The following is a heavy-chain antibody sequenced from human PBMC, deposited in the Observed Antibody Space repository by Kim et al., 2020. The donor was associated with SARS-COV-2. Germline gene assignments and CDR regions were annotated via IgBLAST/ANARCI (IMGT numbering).Heavy chain of an antibody. CDR3: AAETTVTTLPYYYYGMDV. D-gene: IGHD4-17*01. J-gene: IGHJ6*01. CDR1: GFTFTSSA. Sequence: SVKVSCKASGFTFTSSAMQWVRQARGQRLEWIGWIVVGSGNTNYAQKFQERVTITRDMSTSTAYMELSSLRSEDTAVYYCAAETTVTTLPYYYYGMDVWGQGTTVTVSS. V-gene: IGHV1-58*02. CDR2: IVVGSGNT.